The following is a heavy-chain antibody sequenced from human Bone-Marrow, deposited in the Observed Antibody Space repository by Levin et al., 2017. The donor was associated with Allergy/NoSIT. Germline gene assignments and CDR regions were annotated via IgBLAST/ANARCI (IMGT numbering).Heavy chain of an antibody. D-gene: IGHD3-10*01. Sequence: GESLKISCKASGYTFTSYGISWVRQAPGQGLEWMGWISAYNGNTNYAQKLQGRVTMTTDTSTSTAYMELRSLRSDDTAVYYCARVCLEFMVRGANWFDPWGQGTLVTVSS. CDR1: GYTFTSYG. J-gene: IGHJ5*02. CDR3: ARVCLEFMVRGANWFDP. V-gene: IGHV1-18*01. CDR2: ISAYNGNT.